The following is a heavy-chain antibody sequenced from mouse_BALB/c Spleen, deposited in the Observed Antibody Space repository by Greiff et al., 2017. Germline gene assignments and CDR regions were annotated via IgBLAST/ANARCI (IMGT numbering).Heavy chain of an antibody. Sequence: EVKVVESGGGLVQPGGSLKLSCAASGFTFSSYTMSWVRQTPEKRLEWVAYISNGGGSTYYPDTVKGRFTISRDNAKNTLYLQMSSLKSEDTAMYYCARQGYDYDEGPWFAYWGQGTLVTVSA. V-gene: IGHV5-12-2*01. D-gene: IGHD2-4*01. CDR3: ARQGYDYDEGPWFAY. CDR1: GFTFSSYT. CDR2: ISNGGGST. J-gene: IGHJ3*01.